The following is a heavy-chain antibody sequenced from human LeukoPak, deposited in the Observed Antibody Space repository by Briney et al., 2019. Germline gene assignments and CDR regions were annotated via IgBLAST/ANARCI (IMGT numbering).Heavy chain of an antibody. V-gene: IGHV1-3*01. CDR2: INAGNGNT. J-gene: IGHJ4*02. CDR1: GYTFTSYA. Sequence: ASVKVSCKASGYTFTSYAMHWVRQAPGQRLEWMGWINAGNGNTKYSQKFQGRVTITRDTSASTAYMELSSLRSEDTAVCYCARGLRGYSYGYPPLYWGQGTLVTVSS. CDR3: ARGLRGYSYGYPPLY. D-gene: IGHD5-18*01.